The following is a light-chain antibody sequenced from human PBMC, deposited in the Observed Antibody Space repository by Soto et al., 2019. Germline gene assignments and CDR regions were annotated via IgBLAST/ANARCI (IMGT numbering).Light chain of an antibody. J-gene: IGKJ2*01. CDR2: KAS. CDR3: HQYNTFPPYT. V-gene: IGKV1-5*03. CDR1: QSVTDW. Sequence: DIQMTQSPSTLSASVGDRVNLTCRASQSVTDWLAWYQQKPGEAPKVLIYKASNLESGVPSRFSGSGFGTEFTLTISSLQPDDSAVYYCHQYNTFPPYTFGQGTKLEI.